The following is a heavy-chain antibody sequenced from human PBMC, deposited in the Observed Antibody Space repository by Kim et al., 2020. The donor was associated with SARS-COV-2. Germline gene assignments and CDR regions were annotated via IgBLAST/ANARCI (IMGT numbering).Heavy chain of an antibody. Sequence: GGSLRLSCAASGFTFDDYGMSWVRQAPGKGLEWVSGINWNGGSTGYADSVKGRFTISRDNAKNSLYLQMNSLRAEDTALYHCARAIAVAGIYYYGMDVWGQGTTVTVSS. CDR3: ARAIAVAGIYYYGMDV. CDR1: GFTFDDYG. CDR2: INWNGGST. J-gene: IGHJ6*02. D-gene: IGHD6-19*01. V-gene: IGHV3-20*01.